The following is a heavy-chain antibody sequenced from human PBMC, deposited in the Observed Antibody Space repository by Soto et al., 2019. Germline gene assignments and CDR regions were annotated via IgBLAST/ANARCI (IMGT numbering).Heavy chain of an antibody. J-gene: IGHJ5*02. V-gene: IGHV4-4*02. Sequence: ETLSLTCAVSGGSISSSNWWSWVRQPPGKGLEWIGEIYHSGSTNYNPSLKSRVTISVDKSKNQFSLKLSSVTAADTAVYYCARVGPTYYYGSGSYRMDWFDPWGQGTLVTVSS. CDR1: GGSISSSNW. D-gene: IGHD3-10*01. CDR3: ARVGPTYYYGSGSYRMDWFDP. CDR2: IYHSGST.